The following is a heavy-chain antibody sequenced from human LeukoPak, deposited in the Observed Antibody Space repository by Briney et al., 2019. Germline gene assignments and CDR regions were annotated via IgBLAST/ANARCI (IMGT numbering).Heavy chain of an antibody. D-gene: IGHD2-15*01. CDR2: TSYDGSNK. J-gene: IGHJ4*02. V-gene: IGHV3-30-3*01. Sequence: PGGSLRLSCAASGFTFGSYAMHWVRQAPGKGLEWVAVTSYDGSNKYYADSVKGRFTISRDNSKNTLYLQMNSLRAEDTAVYYCARDLWVVAATPMFGGINNWGQGTLVTVSS. CDR3: ARDLWVVAATPMFGGINN. CDR1: GFTFGSYA.